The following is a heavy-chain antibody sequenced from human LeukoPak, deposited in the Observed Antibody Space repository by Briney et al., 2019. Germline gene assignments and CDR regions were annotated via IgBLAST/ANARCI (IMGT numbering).Heavy chain of an antibody. V-gene: IGHV3-30*18. D-gene: IGHD6-13*01. CDR3: AKDRIHTPGIAAV. CDR2: ISYDGSNK. J-gene: IGHJ4*02. Sequence: SGGSLRLSCAASGFTFSSYGMHWVRQAPGKGLEWVAVISYDGSNKYYADSVKGRFTISRDNSENTLYLQMNSLRAEDTAVYYCAKDRIHTPGIAAVWGQGTLVTVSS. CDR1: GFTFSSYG.